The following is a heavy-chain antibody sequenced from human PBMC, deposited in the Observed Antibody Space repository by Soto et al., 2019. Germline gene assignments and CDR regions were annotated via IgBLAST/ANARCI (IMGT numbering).Heavy chain of an antibody. J-gene: IGHJ4*02. CDR1: GGSISSGGYY. V-gene: IGHV4-31*03. D-gene: IGHD3-10*01. CDR2: IYYSGST. CDR3: ARIGMVLYYFDY. Sequence: PSETLSLTCTVSGGSISSGGYYWSWIRQHPGKGLEWIGYIYYSGSTYYNPSLKSRVTISVDTSKNQFSLKLRSVTAADTAVYDCARIGMVLYYFDYWGQGTLVTVSS.